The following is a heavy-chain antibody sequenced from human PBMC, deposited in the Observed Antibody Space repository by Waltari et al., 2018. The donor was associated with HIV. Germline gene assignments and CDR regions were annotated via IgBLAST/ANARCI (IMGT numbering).Heavy chain of an antibody. V-gene: IGHV3-23*01. CDR2: IGGSGGST. CDR3: AKAAQPIVTTWHFNY. J-gene: IGHJ4*02. D-gene: IGHD5-12*01. CDR1: GFPFSSYA. Sequence: EVQLLESGGGLVQPGGSLRLSCAASGFPFSSYAMNWVRQAPGKGLEWVSTIGGSGGSTYYADSVKGRFTISRDNSKNTLSLQMNSLRAEDTAVYYCAKAAQPIVTTWHFNYWGQGTLVTVSS.